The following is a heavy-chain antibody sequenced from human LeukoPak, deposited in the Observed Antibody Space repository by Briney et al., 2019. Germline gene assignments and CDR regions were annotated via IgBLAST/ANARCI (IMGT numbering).Heavy chain of an antibody. CDR1: GYTFTSYD. J-gene: IGHJ6*03. CDR3: ARDPFSSWYYYYMDV. Sequence: GASVKVSCKASGYTFTSYDINWVRQATGQGLEWMGWMNPNSGGTNYAQKFQGRVTMTRDTSISTAYMELSRLRSDDTAVYYCARDPFSSWYYYYMDVWGKGTTVTVSS. CDR2: MNPNSGGT. D-gene: IGHD6-13*01. V-gene: IGHV1-2*02.